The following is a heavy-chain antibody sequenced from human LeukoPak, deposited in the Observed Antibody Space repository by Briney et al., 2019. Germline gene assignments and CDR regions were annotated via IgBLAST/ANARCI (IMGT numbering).Heavy chain of an antibody. CDR1: GYSSTNYG. J-gene: IGHJ5*02. D-gene: IGHD5/OR15-5a*01. CDR2: IHIYRGNT. CDR3: ARDESRDWLDP. Sequence: ASVKVSCKASGYSSTNYGISWVRQAPGQGLEWMGWIHIYRGNTNYAQKFQGRVTMTTDTSTSTAYMELRSLRSDDTAVYYCARDESRDWLDPWGQGTLVTVSS. V-gene: IGHV1-18*01.